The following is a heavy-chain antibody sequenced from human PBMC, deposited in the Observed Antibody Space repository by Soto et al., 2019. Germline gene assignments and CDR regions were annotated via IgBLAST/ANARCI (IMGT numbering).Heavy chain of an antibody. Sequence: QVQLVESGGGVVQPGRSLRLSCAASGFTFSNYAMHWVRQAPGKGLEWVAVISYDGSKNFYADSVKGRFTISRDNSKNTLYLQRSSLRAEDTAVYYCARGAAAGTITLFDYWGQGTLVTVSS. V-gene: IGHV3-30-3*01. CDR2: ISYDGSKN. J-gene: IGHJ4*02. CDR1: GFTFSNYA. D-gene: IGHD6-13*01. CDR3: ARGAAAGTITLFDY.